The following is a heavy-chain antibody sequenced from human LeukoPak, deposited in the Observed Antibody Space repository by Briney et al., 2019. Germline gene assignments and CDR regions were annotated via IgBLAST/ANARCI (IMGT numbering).Heavy chain of an antibody. CDR2: ISAYNGNT. D-gene: IGHD2/OR15-2a*01. CDR1: GYTFTSYG. CDR3: ARLKIVRWGSGVPNYYYYYMDV. V-gene: IGHV1-18*01. J-gene: IGHJ6*03. Sequence: ASVKVSCKASGYTFTSYGINWVRQAPGQGLEWMGWISAYNGNTNYAQELQGRVTMTTDTSTTTAYMELRSLRSDDTAVYYCARLKIVRWGSGVPNYYYYYMDVWGKGTTVTVSS.